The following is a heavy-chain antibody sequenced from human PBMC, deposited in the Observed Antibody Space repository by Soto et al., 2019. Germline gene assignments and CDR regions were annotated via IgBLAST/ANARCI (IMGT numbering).Heavy chain of an antibody. D-gene: IGHD6-19*01. CDR3: ARDGPVAGSLDWYFDL. Sequence: EVQLVESGGGLVQPGGSLRLSCAASGFTFSSYWMHWVRQAPGKGLVWVSRISSDGSSTSYADSVKGRFTISRDNAKNTLYLQMNSLRAEDTAVYYCARDGPVAGSLDWYFDLWGRGTLVTVSS. V-gene: IGHV3-74*01. CDR1: GFTFSSYW. CDR2: ISSDGSST. J-gene: IGHJ2*01.